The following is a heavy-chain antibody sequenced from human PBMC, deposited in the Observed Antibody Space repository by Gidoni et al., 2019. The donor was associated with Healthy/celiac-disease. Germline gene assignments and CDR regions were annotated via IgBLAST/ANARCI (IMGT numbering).Heavy chain of an antibody. CDR1: GGSISSRSYY. V-gene: IGHV4-39*01. D-gene: IGHD2-2*02. Sequence: QLQLQESGPGLVKPSETLSLTCTVSGGSISSRSYYWGWIRQPPGKGLEWIGSIYYSGSTYYNPSLKSRVTISVDTSKNQFSLKLSSVTAADTAVYYCARLHQHCSSTSCYIGQPESYYFDYWGQGTLVTVSS. J-gene: IGHJ4*02. CDR2: IYYSGST. CDR3: ARLHQHCSSTSCYIGQPESYYFDY.